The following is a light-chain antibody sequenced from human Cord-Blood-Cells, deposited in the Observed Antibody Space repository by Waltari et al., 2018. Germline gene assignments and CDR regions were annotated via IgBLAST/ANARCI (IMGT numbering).Light chain of an antibody. CDR2: EGS. CDR3: CSYAGSSTWV. CDR1: SRDLGSYTL. V-gene: IGLV2-23*01. Sequence: QSALTQPASVSGSPGQSITISCTGTSRDLGSYTLVSWYQQHPGKAPKRMIYEGSKRPSGVSKRFSGSKSGNTASLTISGLQAEDEADYYCCSYAGSSTWVFGGGTKLTVL. J-gene: IGLJ3*02.